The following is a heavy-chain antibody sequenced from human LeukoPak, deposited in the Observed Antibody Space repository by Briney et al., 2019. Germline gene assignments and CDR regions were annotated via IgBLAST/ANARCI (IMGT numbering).Heavy chain of an antibody. CDR2: IIPILGIA. CDR3: ARDYAYYDSSGYYNWFDP. CDR1: GGTFSSYA. V-gene: IGHV1-69*04. J-gene: IGHJ5*02. Sequence: ASVKVSCKASGGTFSSYAISWVRQAPGQGLEWMGRIIPILGIANYAQKFQGRVTITADKSTSTAYMELSSLRSEDTAVYYCARDYAYYDSSGYYNWFDPWGQGTLVTVSS. D-gene: IGHD3-22*01.